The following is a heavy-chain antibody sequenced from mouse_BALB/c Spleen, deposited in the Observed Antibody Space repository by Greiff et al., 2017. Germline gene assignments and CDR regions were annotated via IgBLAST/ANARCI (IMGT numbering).Heavy chain of an antibody. CDR2: ISDGGSYT. V-gene: IGHV5-4*02. CDR1: GFTFSDYY. J-gene: IGHJ4*01. CDR3: ARGLPPYAMDY. D-gene: IGHD5-1*01. Sequence: DVHLVESGGGLVKPGGSLKLSCAASGFTFSDYYMYWVRQTPEKRLEWVATISDGGSYTYYPDSVKGRFTISRDNAKNNLYLQMSSLKSEDTAMYYCARGLPPYAMDYWGQGTSVTVSS.